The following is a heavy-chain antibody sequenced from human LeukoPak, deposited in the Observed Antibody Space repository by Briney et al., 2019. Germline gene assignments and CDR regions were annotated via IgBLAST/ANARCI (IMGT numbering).Heavy chain of an antibody. V-gene: IGHV3-30*18. Sequence: GRSLRLSCAASGFTFSSYGMHWVRQAPGKGLEWVAVISYDGSNKYYADSVKGRFTISRDNSKNTLYLQMNSLRAEDTAVYYCAKAWLSWMATIGAPLFDYWGQGTLVTVSS. D-gene: IGHD5-24*01. CDR2: ISYDGSNK. CDR1: GFTFSSYG. J-gene: IGHJ4*02. CDR3: AKAWLSWMATIGAPLFDY.